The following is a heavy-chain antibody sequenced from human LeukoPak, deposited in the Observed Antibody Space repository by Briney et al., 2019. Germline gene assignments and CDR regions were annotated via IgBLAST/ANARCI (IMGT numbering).Heavy chain of an antibody. CDR2: ISSSGSTI. J-gene: IGHJ4*02. CDR1: GFTFSSYE. CDR3: TTAAPSHDY. V-gene: IGHV3-48*03. Sequence: GGSLRLSCAASGFTFSSYEMNWVRQAPGKGLEWVSYISSSGSTIYYADSVKGRFTISRDNAKNSLYLQMNSLRAEDTAVYYCTTAAPSHDYRGQGTLVTVSS.